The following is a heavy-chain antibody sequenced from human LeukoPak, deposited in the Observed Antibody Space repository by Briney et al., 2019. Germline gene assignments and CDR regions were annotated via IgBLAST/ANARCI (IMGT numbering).Heavy chain of an antibody. D-gene: IGHD1-7*01. CDR3: ARGHLTGTNYYYYGMDV. J-gene: IGHJ6*02. V-gene: IGHV3-33*01. CDR2: IWYDGSNK. CDR1: GFTFSSYG. Sequence: PGRSLRLSCAASGFTFSSYGMHWVRQAPGKGLEWVAVIWYDGSNKYYADSVKGRFTISRDNSKNTLYLQMYSLRAEDTAVYYCARGHLTGTNYYYYGMDVWGRGTTVTVSS.